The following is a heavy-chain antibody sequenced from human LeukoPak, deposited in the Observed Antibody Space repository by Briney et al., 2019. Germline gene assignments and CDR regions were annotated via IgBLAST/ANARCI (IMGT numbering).Heavy chain of an antibody. Sequence: GESLKISCQVSGYIFTNYWIGWVRQLPGKGLEWMGIIYPGDSDTRYSPSFQGQVTISADKSISTAYLQWSSLKASDTAMYYCARRLGISYFDYWGQGTLVTVSS. J-gene: IGHJ4*02. CDR1: GYIFTNYW. CDR3: ARRLGISYFDY. D-gene: IGHD7-27*01. CDR2: IYPGDSDT. V-gene: IGHV5-51*01.